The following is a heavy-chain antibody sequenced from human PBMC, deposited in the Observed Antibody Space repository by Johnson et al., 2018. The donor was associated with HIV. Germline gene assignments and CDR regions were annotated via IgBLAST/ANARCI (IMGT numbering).Heavy chain of an antibody. V-gene: IGHV3-30*04. D-gene: IGHD1-26*01. Sequence: QVQLVESGGGVVQPGRSLRLSCAASRFTFSSYAMHWVRQAPGKGLEWVTLISYDGNNKYYADSVKGRFTISRDNSKNTLCLQMNSLRAEDTAVYYCARGVVGVLSNAFDIWGQGTMVIVSS. CDR2: ISYDGNNK. J-gene: IGHJ3*02. CDR1: RFTFSSYA. CDR3: ARGVVGVLSNAFDI.